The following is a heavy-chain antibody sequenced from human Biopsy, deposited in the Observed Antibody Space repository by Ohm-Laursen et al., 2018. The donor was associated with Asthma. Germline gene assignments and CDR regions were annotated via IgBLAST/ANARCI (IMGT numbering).Heavy chain of an antibody. CDR1: GFMFRSFG. CDR3: AKRRGYSGHDNDY. V-gene: IGHV3-30*18. D-gene: IGHD5-12*01. Sequence: SLRLSCAATGFMFRSFGMHWVRQAPGKGLEWVAVISYDGNHKFYEDSVKGRFTISRDNSKNTLYLQMNSLRTEDTAVYYCAKRRGYSGHDNDYWGQGTLVIISS. J-gene: IGHJ4*02. CDR2: ISYDGNHK.